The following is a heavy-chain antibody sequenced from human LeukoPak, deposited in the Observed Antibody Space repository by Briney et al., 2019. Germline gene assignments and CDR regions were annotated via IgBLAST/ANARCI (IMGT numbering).Heavy chain of an antibody. J-gene: IGHJ4*02. CDR3: AKDISSYYGSGSYYNY. CDR2: TRGSGGST. V-gene: IGHV3-23*01. Sequence: GGSLRLSCAASGFTFSSYAMSWVRQAPGKGLEWVSATRGSGGSTYYADSVKGRFTISRDNSKNTLYLQMNSLRAEDTAVYYCAKDISSYYGSGSYYNYWGQGTLVTVSS. D-gene: IGHD3-10*01. CDR1: GFTFSSYA.